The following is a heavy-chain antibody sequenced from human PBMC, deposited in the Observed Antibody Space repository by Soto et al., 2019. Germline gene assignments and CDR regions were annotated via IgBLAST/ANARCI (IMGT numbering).Heavy chain of an antibody. D-gene: IGHD1-1*01. CDR2: ISVGDGPT. J-gene: IGHJ4*02. CDR3: VLGISYHWDY. V-gene: IGHV3-23*01. Sequence: EVQLLDSGGGLVQPGGSLTLACAASGFTFSNYAMSWLRQAPGKGLGWVSAISVGDGPTYYADSVKGRFTISRDRSRNTLYLQLNSLRAEETSVYYCVLGISYHWDYWGQGTLVTVSS. CDR1: GFTFSNYA.